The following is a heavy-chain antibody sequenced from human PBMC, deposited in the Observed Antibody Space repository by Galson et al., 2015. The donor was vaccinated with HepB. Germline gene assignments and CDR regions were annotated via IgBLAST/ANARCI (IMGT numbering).Heavy chain of an antibody. CDR1: GFSLNTSGVG. D-gene: IGHD3-10*01. V-gene: IGHV2-5*02. CDR3: AHRHSRDFGSGGYYNF. Sequence: PALVKPTQTLTLTCSFSGFSLNTSGVGVGWIRQPPGKALEWLALIDWDDDKRYSPSLNNRLTITKDTSKNQVVLTMTNMDPVDTATYYCAHRHSRDFGSGGYYNFWGQGTLVTASS. CDR2: IDWDDDK. J-gene: IGHJ4*02.